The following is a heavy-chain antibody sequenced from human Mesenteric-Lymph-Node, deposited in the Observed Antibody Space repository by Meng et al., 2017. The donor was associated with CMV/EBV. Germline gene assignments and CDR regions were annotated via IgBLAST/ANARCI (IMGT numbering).Heavy chain of an antibody. J-gene: IGHJ4*02. CDR3: AREWGAIVATLSSLDY. CDR1: RYTFTGYY. V-gene: IGHV1-2*06. CDR2: INSNSGGT. D-gene: IGHD5-12*01. Sequence: SRYTFTGYYMHWVRQAPGHGLEWMGQINSNSGGTNYAQRFQGRVTMTRDTSISTAYMELSRLRSDDTAVYYCAREWGAIVATLSSLDYWGQGTLVTVSS.